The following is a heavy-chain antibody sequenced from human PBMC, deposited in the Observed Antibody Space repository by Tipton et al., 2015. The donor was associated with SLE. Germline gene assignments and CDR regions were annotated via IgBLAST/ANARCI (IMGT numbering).Heavy chain of an antibody. CDR3: ASHNSARPDYFDY. J-gene: IGHJ4*02. Sequence: QLVQSGAEVKKPGESLKISCKGSGYSFTNYWIGWVRQMPGKGLEWMGIIYPGDSDTRYSPSFQGQVTISADKSISTAYLQWSSLKVSDTAMYYRASHNSARPDYFDYWGQGTLVTVSS. CDR1: GYSFTNYW. CDR2: IYPGDSDT. V-gene: IGHV5-51*01. D-gene: IGHD2/OR15-2a*01.